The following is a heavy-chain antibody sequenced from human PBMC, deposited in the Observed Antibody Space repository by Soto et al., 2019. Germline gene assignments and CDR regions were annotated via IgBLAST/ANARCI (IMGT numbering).Heavy chain of an antibody. Sequence: GGSLRLSCAASGFTLNNYFMSWVRQAPGKGLEWVANIKQDGSEIYYVDSVKGRFTISRDNAKNSLYLQMSGLRAEDTAVYYCARNWREDYYGMDVWGQGTTVTVSS. CDR3: ARNWREDYYGMDV. V-gene: IGHV3-7*03. CDR1: GFTLNNYF. D-gene: IGHD1-26*01. CDR2: IKQDGSEI. J-gene: IGHJ6*02.